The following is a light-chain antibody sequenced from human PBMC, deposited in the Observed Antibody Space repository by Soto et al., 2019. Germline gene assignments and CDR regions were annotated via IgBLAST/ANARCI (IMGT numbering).Light chain of an antibody. V-gene: IGKV3-20*01. CDR3: QQHGTSLFT. CDR1: QSVSSNC. CDR2: GSS. Sequence: EVVLTQSPGTLSLSPGEGATLSCRASQSVSSNCLAWYQQKPGQAPRLLIYGSSNRATGIPDRFIGSGSGTDVTLTISRLDPEDFAVYYCQQHGTSLFTFGPGTKVDIK. J-gene: IGKJ3*01.